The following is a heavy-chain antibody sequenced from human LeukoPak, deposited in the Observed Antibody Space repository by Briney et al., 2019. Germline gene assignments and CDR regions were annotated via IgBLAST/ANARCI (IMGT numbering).Heavy chain of an antibody. J-gene: IGHJ3*01. CDR2: FKSDGSSP. CDR1: GFTYSSYD. D-gene: IGHD1-26*01. CDR3: ARGGSPPEALGDSFNV. V-gene: IGHV3-74*03. Sequence: GGTLSLSCSAYGFTYSSYDIHWVRQAPGKGLVGISHFKSDGSSPMYADSVKGRFTVSRDNAKNTLYLQMNSLRADDTAVYYCARGGSPPEALGDSFNVWGQGTMVTVS.